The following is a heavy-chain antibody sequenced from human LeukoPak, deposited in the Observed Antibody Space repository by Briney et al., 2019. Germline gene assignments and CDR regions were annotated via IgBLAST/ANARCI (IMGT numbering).Heavy chain of an antibody. D-gene: IGHD1-26*01. CDR3: VRDLGELPTY. CDR1: GFTFSSYW. CDR2: ISSDGITT. Sequence: PGRSLRLSCAASGFTFSSYWMYWVPHAPGKGLVWVSRISSDGITTNYAGAVKGRFTMARDNAKNTLFLQMNTLRAADTAVYYCVRDLGELPTYWGQGTVVTVSS. V-gene: IGHV3-74*01. J-gene: IGHJ4*02.